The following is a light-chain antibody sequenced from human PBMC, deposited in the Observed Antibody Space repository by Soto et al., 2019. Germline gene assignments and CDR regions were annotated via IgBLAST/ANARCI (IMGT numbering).Light chain of an antibody. CDR2: DAS. CDR3: QQLNSYPIT. Sequence: AIRMTQSPSSLSASTGDRVTITCRASQGISSYLAWYQQKPGKAPKLLIYDASNLEGGVPSRFSGTGSGTEFTLTISSLQPEDFATYYCQQLNSYPITFGQGTRLEIK. J-gene: IGKJ5*01. V-gene: IGKV1-8*01. CDR1: QGISSY.